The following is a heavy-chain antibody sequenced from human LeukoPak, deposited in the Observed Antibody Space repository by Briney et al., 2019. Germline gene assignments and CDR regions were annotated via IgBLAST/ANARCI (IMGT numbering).Heavy chain of an antibody. CDR1: GFTVSSNY. Sequence: GGSLRLSCAASGFTVSSNYMIWVRQAPGKGLEGVSVIYSGGSTYYADSVKGRFTISRDNSKNTLYLQMNSLRAEDTAVYYCARGLRYFDWSPFDYWGQGTLVTVSS. CDR3: ARGLRYFDWSPFDY. V-gene: IGHV3-66*02. D-gene: IGHD3-9*01. J-gene: IGHJ4*02. CDR2: IYSGGST.